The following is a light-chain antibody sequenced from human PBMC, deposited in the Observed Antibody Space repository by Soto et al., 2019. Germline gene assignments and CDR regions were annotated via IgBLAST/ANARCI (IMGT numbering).Light chain of an antibody. CDR1: QSISSN. CDR3: QQYNNWPPRT. Sequence: EIVMTQSPVTLSVSPGERATLSCRASQSISSNLAWYQQKPGQAPRLLIYGASSRATGIPARFSGSGSGTEFTLTISSLQSEDFAVYYCQQYNNWPPRTFGQGTKVEMK. J-gene: IGKJ1*01. V-gene: IGKV3D-15*01. CDR2: GAS.